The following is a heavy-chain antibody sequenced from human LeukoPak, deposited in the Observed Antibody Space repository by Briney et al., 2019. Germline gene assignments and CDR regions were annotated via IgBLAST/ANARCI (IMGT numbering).Heavy chain of an antibody. CDR3: ARNLGGCTSTSCYSDLDI. CDR2: IDTSSHYI. CDR1: GFSFNSHN. J-gene: IGHJ4*02. Sequence: GGSLRLSCAASGFSFNSHNMNWVRQAPGKGLEWVSFIDTSSHYIYYADSVRGRFTISRDNAKNSLFLEMSSLRAEDTAVYYCARNLGGCTSTSCYSDLDIWGQGNLVTVSP. V-gene: IGHV3-21*01. D-gene: IGHD2-2*01.